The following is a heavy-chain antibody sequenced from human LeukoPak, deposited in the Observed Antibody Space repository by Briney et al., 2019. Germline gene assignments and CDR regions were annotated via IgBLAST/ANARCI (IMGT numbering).Heavy chain of an antibody. CDR3: ASQDYFESTGYLDF. D-gene: IGHD3-22*01. V-gene: IGHV4-39*01. J-gene: IGHJ4*02. CDR1: GGSISSSSYY. CDR2: IYHSGRT. Sequence: SETLSLSCTVSGGSISSSSYYWGWIRPLSVKGLGWIGSIYHSGRTYSNPSLRSRVTISDDTSKNQFSLKLSSVTATDTAVYYCASQDYFESTGYLDFWGQGTLVTVSS.